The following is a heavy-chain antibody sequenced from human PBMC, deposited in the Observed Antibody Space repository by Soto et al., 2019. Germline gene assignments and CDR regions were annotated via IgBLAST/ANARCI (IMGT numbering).Heavy chain of an antibody. V-gene: IGHV4-31*03. CDR1: GGSISSGGYY. Sequence: SETLSLTCTVSGGSISSGGYYWSWIRQHPGKGLEWIGYIYYSGSTYYNPSLKSRVTIPVDTSKNQFSLKLSSVTAADTAVYYCARIVIPRVVVVAANTYYFDYWGQGTLVTVSS. D-gene: IGHD2-15*01. CDR3: ARIVIPRVVVVAANTYYFDY. CDR2: IYYSGST. J-gene: IGHJ4*02.